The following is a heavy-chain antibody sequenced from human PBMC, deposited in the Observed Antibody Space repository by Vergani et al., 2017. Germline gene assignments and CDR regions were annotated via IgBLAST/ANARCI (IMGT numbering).Heavy chain of an antibody. CDR1: GFTFSSHG. Sequence: QVQLVESEGGVVQPGRSLTLSCVASGFTFSSHGMHWVRQAPGKELEWVAVIWYDGSNKYYGDSVKGRFTISRDNSKNTLYLQMHSLRVEDTAVYYCARWGNEKRLDSWGQGTLVTVSS. D-gene: IGHD1-1*01. J-gene: IGHJ5*01. V-gene: IGHV3-33*01. CDR3: ARWGNEKRLDS. CDR2: IWYDGSNK.